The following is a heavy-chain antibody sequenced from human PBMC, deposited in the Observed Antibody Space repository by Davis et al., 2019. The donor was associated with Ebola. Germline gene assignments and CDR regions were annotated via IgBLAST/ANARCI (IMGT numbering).Heavy chain of an antibody. Sequence: GESLKISCAASGFTFSGSAIHWVRQPSGKGLEWVGRVRDKPTDYATAYAASVTGRFTISRDDSKNTAYLQMNSLKTEDTAVYYCTRREEEAAAGDFDYWGQGTLVTVSS. J-gene: IGHJ4*02. D-gene: IGHD6-13*01. CDR2: VRDKPTDYAT. CDR3: TRREEEAAAGDFDY. CDR1: GFTFSGSA. V-gene: IGHV3-73*01.